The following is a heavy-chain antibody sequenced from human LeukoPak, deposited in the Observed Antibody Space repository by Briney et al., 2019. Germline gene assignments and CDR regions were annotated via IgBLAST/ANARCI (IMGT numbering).Heavy chain of an antibody. J-gene: IGHJ6*02. CDR3: ARDGAYYYYGMDV. CDR1: GGSISSYY. CDR2: IYYSGST. D-gene: IGHD3-10*01. V-gene: IGHV4-59*01. Sequence: SETLSLTCTVSGGSISSYYWSWILQPPGKGLEWIGYIYYSGSTNYNPSLKSRVTISVDTSKNQFSLKLSSVTAADTAVYYCARDGAYYYYGMDVWGQGTTVTVSS.